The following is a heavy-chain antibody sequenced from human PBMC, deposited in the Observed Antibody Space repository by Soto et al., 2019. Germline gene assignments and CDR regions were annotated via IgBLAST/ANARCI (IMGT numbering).Heavy chain of an antibody. J-gene: IGHJ4*02. CDR1: GYTFTTYA. V-gene: IGHV1-3*01. CDR2: IHAGNGNT. Sequence: GASVKVSCKASGYTFTTYAIHWVRQAPGHRPEWMGWIHAGNGNTKYPQNLQGRVTISRDTSASTAYMELSSLRSEDTAVYYCARESGSSGYYYDYYFDYWGQGTLVTVSS. D-gene: IGHD3-22*01. CDR3: ARESGSSGYYYDYYFDY.